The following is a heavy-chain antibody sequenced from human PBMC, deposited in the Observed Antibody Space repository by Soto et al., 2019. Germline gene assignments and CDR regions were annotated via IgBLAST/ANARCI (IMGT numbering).Heavy chain of an antibody. CDR2: ISYDGSNK. CDR3: VGGTDY. V-gene: IGHV3-30-3*01. Sequence: QVQLVESGGGVVQPGRSLRLSCAASGFTFSSYAMHWVRQAPGKGLEWVAVISYDGSNKYYADSVKGRFTISRDNTKNTLNLQMNSLRAEDTAVYYCVGGTDYWGQGILVTVSS. D-gene: IGHD1-1*01. J-gene: IGHJ4*02. CDR1: GFTFSSYA.